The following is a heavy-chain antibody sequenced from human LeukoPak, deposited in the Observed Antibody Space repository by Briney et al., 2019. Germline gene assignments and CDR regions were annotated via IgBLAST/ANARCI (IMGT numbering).Heavy chain of an antibody. Sequence: GGSLRLSCAASGFTFSRYEMNWVRQAPGKGLEWVSYISSSGITTCHADSVKGRFTTSRDNAKNSLYLQMNSLRAEDTAVYYCARDGVAGFDYWGQGTLVTVSS. CDR2: ISSSGITT. CDR1: GFTFSRYE. D-gene: IGHD6-19*01. CDR3: ARDGVAGFDY. J-gene: IGHJ4*02. V-gene: IGHV3-48*03.